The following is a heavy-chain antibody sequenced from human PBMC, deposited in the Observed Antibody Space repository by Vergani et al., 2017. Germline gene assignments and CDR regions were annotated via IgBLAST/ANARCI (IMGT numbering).Heavy chain of an antibody. CDR3: ATPQTVTTGGMEV. J-gene: IGHJ6*02. D-gene: IGHD4-17*01. Sequence: EVQLVQSGAEVKKPGATMKISCKVSGYTFTDHYIHWVKQAPGKGLEWMGLFDPEDGETIYAEKFKGRVTIAANTSTDTAHLELSSLRSEDTAVYYCATPQTVTTGGMEVWGQGTTVIVSS. CDR2: FDPEDGET. V-gene: IGHV1-69-2*01. CDR1: GYTFTDHY.